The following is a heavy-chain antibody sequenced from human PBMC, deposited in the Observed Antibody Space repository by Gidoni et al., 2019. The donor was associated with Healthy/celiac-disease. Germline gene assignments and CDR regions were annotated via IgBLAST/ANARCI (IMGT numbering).Heavy chain of an antibody. J-gene: IGHJ6*02. V-gene: IGHV1-24*01. CDR2: FDPEDGET. CDR3: ATALLVQPPDYYYYGMDV. CDR1: GYTLTDLS. Sequence: QVQLVQSGAEVKKPGASVTVSCKVSGYTLTDLSMHWVRQAPGKGLEWMGGFDPEDGETIYAQKFQGRVTMTEDTSTDTAYMELSSLRSEDTAVYYCATALLVQPPDYYYYGMDVWGQGTTVTVSS. D-gene: IGHD2-15*01.